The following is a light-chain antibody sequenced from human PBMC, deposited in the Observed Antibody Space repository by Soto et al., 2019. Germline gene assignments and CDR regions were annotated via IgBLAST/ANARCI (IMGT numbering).Light chain of an antibody. CDR1: QGISSY. Sequence: AIRMTQSPSSLSASTGDRVTITCRASQGISSYLAWYQQKPGKAPKLLIYAASTLQSGVPSRFSGSGSGTDFTLTISCLQSEDVAVYYCQQYYTTPRTFGQGTKVEIK. V-gene: IGKV1-8*01. CDR3: QQYYTTPRT. J-gene: IGKJ1*01. CDR2: AAS.